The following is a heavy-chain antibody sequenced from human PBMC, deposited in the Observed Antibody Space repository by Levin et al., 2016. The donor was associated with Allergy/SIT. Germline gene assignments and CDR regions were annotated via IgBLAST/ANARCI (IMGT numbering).Heavy chain of an antibody. V-gene: IGHV5-51*01. D-gene: IGHD2-15*01. CDR3: ARMAGGGPMFDY. CDR2: IYPGDSDT. Sequence: WIRQPPGKGLEWMGIIYPGDSDTRYSPSLQGQVTISADKSISTAYLQWSSLKASDTAMYYCARMAGGGPMFDYWGQGTLVTVSS. J-gene: IGHJ4*02.